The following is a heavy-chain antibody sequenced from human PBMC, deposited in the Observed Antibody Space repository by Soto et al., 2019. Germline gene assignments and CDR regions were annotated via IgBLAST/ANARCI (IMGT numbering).Heavy chain of an antibody. Sequence: PSETLSLTCAASGGSISSSNWWSWVRQPAGKGLEWIGEIYHSGSTNYNPSLKSRVTISVDKSKNQFSLKLSSVTAADTAVYYCARLYGYCIRNSCHGHYAMDVWGQGTTVT. CDR2: IYHSGST. D-gene: IGHD2-2*01. CDR3: ARLYGYCIRNSCHGHYAMDV. V-gene: IGHV4-4*02. CDR1: GGSISSSNW. J-gene: IGHJ6*02.